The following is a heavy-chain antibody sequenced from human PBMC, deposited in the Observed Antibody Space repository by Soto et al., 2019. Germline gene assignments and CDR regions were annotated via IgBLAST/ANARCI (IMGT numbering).Heavy chain of an antibody. CDR3: ARLHGYYDSSATNRFDP. CDR1: GYSFTSYW. J-gene: IGHJ5*02. V-gene: IGHV5-51*01. D-gene: IGHD3-22*01. CDR2: IYPGDSDT. Sequence: PGESLKISCKGSGYSFTSYWIGWVRQMPVKGLEWMGIIYPGDSDTRYSPSFQGQVTISADKSISTAYLQWSSLKASDTAMYYCARLHGYYDSSATNRFDPWGQGTLVTVSS.